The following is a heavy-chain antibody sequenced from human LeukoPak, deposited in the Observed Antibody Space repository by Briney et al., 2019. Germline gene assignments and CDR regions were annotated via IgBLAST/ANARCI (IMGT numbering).Heavy chain of an antibody. D-gene: IGHD6-13*01. CDR1: GGSFSGYY. CDR3: ASPRAERSTWYAVDY. Sequence: SETLSLTCAVYGGSFSGYYWSWIRQPPGKGLEWIGEINHSGSTNYNPSLKSRVTISVDKSKNQFSLRLSSVTAADTAIYYCASPRAERSTWYAVDYWGQGTLVTVSA. V-gene: IGHV4-34*01. CDR2: INHSGST. J-gene: IGHJ4*02.